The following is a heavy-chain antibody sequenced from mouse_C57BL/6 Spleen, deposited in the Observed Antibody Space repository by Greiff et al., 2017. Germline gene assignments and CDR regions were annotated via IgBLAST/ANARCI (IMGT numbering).Heavy chain of an antibody. Sequence: QVHVKQPGTELVKPGASVKLSCKASGYTFTSYWMHWVKQRPGQGLEWIGNINPSNGGTNYNEKFKSKATLTVDKSSSTAYMQLSSLTSEDSAVYYCARSDFGIYYYGSSLYYYAMDYWGQGTSVTVSS. CDR3: ARSDFGIYYYGSSLYYYAMDY. CDR1: GYTFTSYW. V-gene: IGHV1-53*01. J-gene: IGHJ4*01. D-gene: IGHD1-1*01. CDR2: INPSNGGT.